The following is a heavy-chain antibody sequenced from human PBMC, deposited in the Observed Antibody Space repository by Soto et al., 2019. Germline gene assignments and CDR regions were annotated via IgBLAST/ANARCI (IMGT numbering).Heavy chain of an antibody. Sequence: EVLLSESGGGPVQPGGSLRLSCVDTTSNLKNCAMAWVRQAPGKGLEWVSALTDTGGSTYYAASVKGRFTISRDNSRNTLFLQMDRLRVDDTAVYYCAKIKGAITFLHFDTWGQGTLVTVSS. V-gene: IGHV3-23*01. CDR3: AKIKGAITFLHFDT. D-gene: IGHD3-16*01. CDR1: TSNLKNCA. CDR2: LTDTGGST. J-gene: IGHJ4*02.